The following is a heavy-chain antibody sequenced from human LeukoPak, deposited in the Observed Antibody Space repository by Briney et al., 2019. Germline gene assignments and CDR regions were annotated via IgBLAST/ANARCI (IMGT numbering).Heavy chain of an antibody. CDR1: GFTFTNPA. CDR2: ISYDGSNK. Sequence: GGSLRDSCAASGFTFTNPAMHWVRQAPGKGLEWVALISYDGSNKYYADSVKGRFTISRDNSKNTLYLHMNRLRAEDTTVYYGARGASFYDNRASPNLQLWGQGTLVTVSS. D-gene: IGHD3-22*01. V-gene: IGHV3-30-3*01. CDR3: ARGASFYDNRASPNLQL. J-gene: IGHJ1*01.